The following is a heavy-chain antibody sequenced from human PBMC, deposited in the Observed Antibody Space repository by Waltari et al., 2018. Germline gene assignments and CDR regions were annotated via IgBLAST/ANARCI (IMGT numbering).Heavy chain of an antibody. CDR3: ASHLEDFYYYMDV. Sequence: EVQLVESGGGLVKPGGSLRLSCVASGFSFNAYTMNWVRHTPEKGLEWVSSIGSSSTYTYYVDSVKGRFTISRDNAANSLHLEMNALRPEDTAVYYCASHLEDFYYYMDVWGKGTTVTVSS. V-gene: IGHV3-21*06. J-gene: IGHJ6*03. CDR1: GFSFNAYT. CDR2: IGSSSTYT.